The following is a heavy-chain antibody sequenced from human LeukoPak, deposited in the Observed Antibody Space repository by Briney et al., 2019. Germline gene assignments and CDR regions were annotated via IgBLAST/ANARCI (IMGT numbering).Heavy chain of an antibody. CDR2: ISAYNGNT. J-gene: IGHJ3*02. Sequence: ASVKVSCKASGYTFTSSGTSWVRQAPGQGLEWMGWISAYNGNTNYAQKLQGRVTMTTDTSTSTAYMELRSLRSDDTAVYYCARDRLITMVRGRAFDIWGQGTMVTVSS. D-gene: IGHD3-10*01. V-gene: IGHV1-18*01. CDR3: ARDRLITMVRGRAFDI. CDR1: GYTFTSSG.